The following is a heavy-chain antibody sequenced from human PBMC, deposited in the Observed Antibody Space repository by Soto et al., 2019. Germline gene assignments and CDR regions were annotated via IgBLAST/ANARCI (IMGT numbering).Heavy chain of an antibody. J-gene: IGHJ6*02. D-gene: IGHD5-18*01. V-gene: IGHV1-46*01. CDR1: GYTFTSYY. Sequence: ASVKVSGKASGYTFTSYYIHWVRQAPGQGPEWMGIFNPTGDTASYAQKLQGRVTMTRDTSTGTAYMELGSLRSEDTAVYYCARGGRIVDTGIGYYYYHAMDVWGQGTTVTVSS. CDR3: ARGGRIVDTGIGYYYYHAMDV. CDR2: FNPTGDTA.